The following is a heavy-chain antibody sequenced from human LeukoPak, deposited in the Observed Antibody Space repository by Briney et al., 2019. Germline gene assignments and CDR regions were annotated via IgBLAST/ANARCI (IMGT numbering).Heavy chain of an antibody. V-gene: IGHV3-30*18. J-gene: IGHJ4*02. Sequence: GGSLRLSCAASGFAFSTYGIHWVRQAPGKGLEWVAVLSFDGSSEYFADSVKGRFTVSRDNSKNTLYLQMNSLRDEDTAVYYCAKGSGSSGWNDLLGVVDYWGQGTLVTVSS. CDR3: AKGSGSSGWNDLLGVVDY. CDR1: GFAFSTYG. D-gene: IGHD6-19*01. CDR2: LSFDGSSE.